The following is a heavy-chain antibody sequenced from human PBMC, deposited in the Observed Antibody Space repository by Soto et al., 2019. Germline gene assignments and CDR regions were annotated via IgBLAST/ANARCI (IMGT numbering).Heavy chain of an antibody. J-gene: IGHJ4*02. D-gene: IGHD3-10*01. CDR1: GFTFSVYS. CDR3: AKKVNSGSGSQYFDY. V-gene: IGHV3-23*01. CDR2: FRAGGDDGTT. Sequence: GSLRLSCVASGFTFSVYSMSWVLQAPGKGLEWVSGFRAGGDDGTTYYADSVKGRFTISRDNSKNTLFLQMNSLRAEDTAIYYCAKKVNSGSGSQYFDYFGQGTLVTVSS.